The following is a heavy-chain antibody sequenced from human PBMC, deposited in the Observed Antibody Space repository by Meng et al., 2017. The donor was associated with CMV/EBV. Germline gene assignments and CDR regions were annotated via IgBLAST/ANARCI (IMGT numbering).Heavy chain of an antibody. Sequence: GESLKISCAASGFTFSDYYMSWIRQAPGKGLEWVSYISSSGSTIYYADSVKGRFTISRDNSKNTLYLQMNSLRAEDTAVYYCARVGWTGTTGGYWGQGTLVTVSS. J-gene: IGHJ4*02. CDR2: ISSSGSTI. V-gene: IGHV3-11*04. CDR3: ARVGWTGTTGGY. D-gene: IGHD1-7*01. CDR1: GFTFSDYY.